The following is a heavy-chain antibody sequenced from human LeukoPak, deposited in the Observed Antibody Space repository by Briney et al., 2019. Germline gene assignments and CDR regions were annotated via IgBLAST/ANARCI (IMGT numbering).Heavy chain of an antibody. J-gene: IGHJ3*02. V-gene: IGHV4-4*07. CDR3: ARGRYCTATTCDAGGDAFDI. CDR1: GGSISNYY. D-gene: IGHD2-2*01. CDR2: IYPRGST. Sequence: SETLSLTCTVSGGSISNYYWSWIRQPAGKGLEWIGRIYPRGSTTYSSSLKSRVTMSADTSKNHLSLNLTSLTAADTAVYYCARGRYCTATTCDAGGDAFDIWGQGTMVTVSS.